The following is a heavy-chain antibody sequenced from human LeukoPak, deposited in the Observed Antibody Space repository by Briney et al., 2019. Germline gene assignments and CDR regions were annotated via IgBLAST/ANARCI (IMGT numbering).Heavy chain of an antibody. V-gene: IGHV3-48*01. D-gene: IGHD5-12*01. CDR1: GFTFSSYS. Sequence: GGSLRLSCAASGFTFSSYSMNWVRQAPGKGLEWVSYISSSSSTIYYADSVKGRFTISRDNAKNSLYLQMNSLRAEDTAVYYCAREKGLGNNWFDPWGQGTLVTVSS. J-gene: IGHJ5*02. CDR3: AREKGLGNNWFDP. CDR2: ISSSSSTI.